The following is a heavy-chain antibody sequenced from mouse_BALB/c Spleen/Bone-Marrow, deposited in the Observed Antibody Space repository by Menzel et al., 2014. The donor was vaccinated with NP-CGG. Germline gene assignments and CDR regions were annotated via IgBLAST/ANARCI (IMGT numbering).Heavy chain of an antibody. CDR1: GFTFSSFG. V-gene: IGHV5-17*02. CDR2: ISSGSTAI. CDR3: TRGGDWDDFDV. D-gene: IGHD4-1*01. Sequence: DVHLVESGGGLVQPGGSRKLSCAASGFTFSSFGMHWVRQAPEKGLEWVAYISSGSTAIFYADTVKGRFTISRDNPKNTLFLQMISLRSEDTAMYYCTRGGDWDDFDVWGAGTTVTVSS. J-gene: IGHJ1*01.